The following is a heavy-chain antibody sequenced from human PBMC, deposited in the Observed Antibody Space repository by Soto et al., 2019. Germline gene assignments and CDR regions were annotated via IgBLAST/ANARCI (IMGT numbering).Heavy chain of an antibody. V-gene: IGHV3-23*01. J-gene: IGHJ3*01. CDR1: GFTFSNYV. CDR3: AIDSGAWGSYRRG. D-gene: IGHD3-16*02. Sequence: GGSLRLSCAASGFTFSNYVMSWVRQAPGKGLEWVSGISGSGGDTYYADSVKGRFTISRDNSKNTLYLQMTSLRAEDTAVYYCAIDSGAWGSYRRGWGHGTMVTVSS. CDR2: ISGSGGDT.